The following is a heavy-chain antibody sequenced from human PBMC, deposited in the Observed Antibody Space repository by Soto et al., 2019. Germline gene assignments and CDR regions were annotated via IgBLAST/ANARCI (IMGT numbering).Heavy chain of an antibody. CDR3: ARAREQQLVRRSFLKYYYYYM. CDR1: GGSISSYY. Sequence: PSETLSLTCTVSGGSISSYYWSWIRQPPGKGLEWIGYIYDSGTTNYNPSLKSRVTISVDTSKNQFSLKLSSVTAADTAVYYCARAREQQLVRRSFLKYYYYYM. CDR2: IYDSGTT. V-gene: IGHV4-59*01. J-gene: IGHJ6*03. D-gene: IGHD6-13*01.